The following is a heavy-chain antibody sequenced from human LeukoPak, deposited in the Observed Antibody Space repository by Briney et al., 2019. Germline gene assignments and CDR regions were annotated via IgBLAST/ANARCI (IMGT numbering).Heavy chain of an antibody. Sequence: GGSLRLSCAASGFTFSDYYMSWIRQAPGKGLEWVSYISSSGSTIYYADSVKGRFTISRDNAKNSLYLKMNSLRAEDTAVYYCAKGLSSGSYRYYYGMDVWGQGTTVTVSS. D-gene: IGHD3-10*02. J-gene: IGHJ6*02. CDR1: GFTFSDYY. V-gene: IGHV3-11*01. CDR2: ISSSGSTI. CDR3: AKGLSSGSYRYYYGMDV.